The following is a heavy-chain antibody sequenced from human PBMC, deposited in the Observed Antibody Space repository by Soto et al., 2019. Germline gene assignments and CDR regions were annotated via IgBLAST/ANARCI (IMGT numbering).Heavy chain of an antibody. V-gene: IGHV1-46*03. J-gene: IGHJ4*02. CDR3: AREQQLVLSPHFDY. D-gene: IGHD6-13*01. CDR1: GYTFTSCYTLTSNY. Sequence: ASVKVSCKASGYTFTSCYTLTSNYIHWVRRAPGQGLEWMGIINPTDGSAIYAQKFQGRVTMTRDTSTSTVYMELSSLRSEDTAVYYCAREQQLVLSPHFDYWGQGTLVTVSS. CDR2: INPTDGSA.